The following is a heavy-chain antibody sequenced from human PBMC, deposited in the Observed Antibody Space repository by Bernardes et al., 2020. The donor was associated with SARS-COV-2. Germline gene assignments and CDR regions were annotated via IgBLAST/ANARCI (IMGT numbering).Heavy chain of an antibody. CDR1: GYTLTELS. V-gene: IGHV1-24*01. CDR2: FDPEDGET. CDR3: ATAIAVAGTPQSYYYYYGMDV. Sequence: ASVKVSCKVSGYTLTELSMHWVRQAPGKGLEWMGGFDPEDGETIYAQKFQGRVTMTEDTSTDTAYMELSSLRSEDTAVYYCATAIAVAGTPQSYYYYYGMDVGGQGTTVTVSS. J-gene: IGHJ6*02. D-gene: IGHD6-19*01.